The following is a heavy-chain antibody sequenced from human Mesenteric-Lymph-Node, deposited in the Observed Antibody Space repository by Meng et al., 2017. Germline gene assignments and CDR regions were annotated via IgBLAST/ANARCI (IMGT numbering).Heavy chain of an antibody. J-gene: IGHJ5*02. CDR1: GGTFSNYA. V-gene: IGHV1-69*06. CDR3: ARDSDYSSLNWFDR. D-gene: IGHD4-11*01. CDR2: IIPIFETP. Sequence: QGDRVQSGAEVRKPGSSVRVSCEASGGTFSNYAISWVRQAPGQGLEWMGGIIPIFETPNYAQKFQGKVTITVDKSTNTGYMELSSLTSDDTAVYYCARDSDYSSLNWFDRWGQGTLVTVSS.